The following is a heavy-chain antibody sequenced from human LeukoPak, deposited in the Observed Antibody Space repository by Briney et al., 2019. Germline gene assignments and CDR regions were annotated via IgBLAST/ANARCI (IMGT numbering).Heavy chain of an antibody. D-gene: IGHD3-3*01. V-gene: IGHV3-21*01. J-gene: IGHJ6*02. Sequence: GGSLRLSCAASGFTFSSYSMNWVRQAPGKGLEWVSSISSSSSYIYYADSVKGRFTISRDNAKNSLYLQMNSLRAEDTAMCYCARESWVTIFGVVKDYGMDVWGQGTTVTVSS. CDR2: ISSSSSYI. CDR1: GFTFSSYS. CDR3: ARESWVTIFGVVKDYGMDV.